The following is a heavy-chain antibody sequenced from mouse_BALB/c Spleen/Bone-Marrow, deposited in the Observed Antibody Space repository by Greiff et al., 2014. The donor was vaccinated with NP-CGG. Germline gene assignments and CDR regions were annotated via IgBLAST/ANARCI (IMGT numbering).Heavy chain of an antibody. CDR3: AREGLRAWFVY. Sequence: QVQLQQSGAGLARPGASVKMSCKASGYTFTSYTIHWVKQRPGQGLEWIGYINPSSDYTNYNQKFKDKATLTADKSSSTAYMQLSSLTSEDSAVYYCAREGLRAWFVYWGQGTLVTVSA. J-gene: IGHJ3*01. D-gene: IGHD2-4*01. CDR1: GYTFTSYT. CDR2: INPSSDYT. V-gene: IGHV1-4*01.